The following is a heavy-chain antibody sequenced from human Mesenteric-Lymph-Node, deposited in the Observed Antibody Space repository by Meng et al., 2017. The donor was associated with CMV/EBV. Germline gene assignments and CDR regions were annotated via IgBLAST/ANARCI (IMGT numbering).Heavy chain of an antibody. V-gene: IGHV3-30*02. D-gene: IGHD3-3*01. J-gene: IGHJ4*02. CDR3: AKDKGLRYLEWSSG. Sequence: GESLKISCAASGFSFSISGMHWVRQAPGKGLEWVALIRSDGRDEYYGDSVRGRFSISKDNSKSMVFLQMNILRVEDTAVYYCAKDKGLRYLEWSSGRGQGTLVTSPQ. CDR1: GFSFSISG. CDR2: IRSDGRDE.